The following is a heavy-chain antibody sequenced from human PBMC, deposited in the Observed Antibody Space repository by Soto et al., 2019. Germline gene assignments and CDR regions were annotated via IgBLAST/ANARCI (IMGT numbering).Heavy chain of an antibody. CDR1: GYTFTSYG. CDR3: ARGANYYDSSGYLYYFDY. CDR2: ISAYNGNT. J-gene: IGHJ4*02. V-gene: IGHV1-18*04. Sequence: GPPVKVSCKASGYTFTSYGISWVRQAPGQGLEWMGWISAYNGNTNYAQKLQGRVTMTTDTSTSTAYMELRSLRSDDTAVYYCARGANYYDSSGYLYYFDYWGQGTLVTVSS. D-gene: IGHD3-22*01.